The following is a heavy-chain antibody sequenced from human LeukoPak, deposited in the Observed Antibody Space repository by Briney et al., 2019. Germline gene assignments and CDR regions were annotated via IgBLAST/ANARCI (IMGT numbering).Heavy chain of an antibody. D-gene: IGHD2-2*01. CDR3: ARDGSACSSTSCGYYYGMDV. J-gene: IGHJ6*02. CDR1: AFTFSSYS. Sequence: PGRSPRLSCAASAFTFSSYSMNWVRQAPGKGLEWVSSISSISSYIYYADSVTGRFTISRDNAKNSLYLQMNSLRAEDTAVYYCARDGSACSSTSCGYYYGMDVWGQGTPVTVSS. V-gene: IGHV3-21*01. CDR2: ISSISSYI.